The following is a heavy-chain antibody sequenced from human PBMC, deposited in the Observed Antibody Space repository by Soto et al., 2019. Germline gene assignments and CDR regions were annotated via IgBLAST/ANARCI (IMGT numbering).Heavy chain of an antibody. V-gene: IGHV4-39*01. D-gene: IGHD3-10*01. Sequence: QLQLQESGPGLVKPSETLSLTCTVSGGSISSSSYYWGWIRQPPGKGLEWIGSIYYSGSTYYNPSLKSRVTISVDTSKNQFSLKLSSVTAADTAVYYCARHRVARYGSGSYMDWFDPWGQGTLVTVSS. CDR1: GGSISSSSYY. J-gene: IGHJ5*02. CDR3: ARHRVARYGSGSYMDWFDP. CDR2: IYYSGST.